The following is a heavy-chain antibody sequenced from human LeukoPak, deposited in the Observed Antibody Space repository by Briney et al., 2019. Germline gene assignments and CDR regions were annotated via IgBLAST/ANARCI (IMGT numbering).Heavy chain of an antibody. D-gene: IGHD5-24*01. CDR2: VDPEDGET. J-gene: IGHJ4*02. Sequence: ASVKVSCKVSGYTFTDYYMHWVQQAPGKGLEWMGLVDPEDGETIYAEKFQGRVTITADTSTDTAYMELSSLRSEDTAVYYCATGDGYNPPFDYWGQGTLVIVSS. CDR3: ATGDGYNPPFDY. CDR1: GYTFTDYY. V-gene: IGHV1-69-2*01.